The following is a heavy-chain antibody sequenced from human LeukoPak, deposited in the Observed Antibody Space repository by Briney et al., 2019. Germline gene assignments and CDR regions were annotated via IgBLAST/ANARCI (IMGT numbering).Heavy chain of an antibody. CDR3: ARDSIFMAEGY. CDR2: IRQDGSEK. V-gene: IGHV3-7*01. D-gene: IGHD2-2*01. CDR1: GFTFTDFW. J-gene: IGHJ4*02. Sequence: PGGSLRLSCEVSGFTFTDFWMNWVRQAPGKGPEWVASIRQDGSEKTYVVPVKGRFTISRDNAKNSLYLQMNSLRAEDTAVYYCARDSIFMAEGYWGQGTLVTVSS.